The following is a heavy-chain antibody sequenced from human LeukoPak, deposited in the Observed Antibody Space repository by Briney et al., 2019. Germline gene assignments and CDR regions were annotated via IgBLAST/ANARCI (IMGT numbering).Heavy chain of an antibody. D-gene: IGHD4-11*01. CDR2: ISSVSGTT. CDR1: GFTFEDYT. Sequence: PGGSLRLSCVVSGFTFEDYTMHWVRQVPGKGLEWVSLISSVSGTTSYGDSVRGRFTISRDNSKNSLHLQMNSLRSEDTALYYCVREANVYSLAYFDTWGQGTLVTVSS. CDR3: VREANVYSLAYFDT. J-gene: IGHJ4*02. V-gene: IGHV3-43*01.